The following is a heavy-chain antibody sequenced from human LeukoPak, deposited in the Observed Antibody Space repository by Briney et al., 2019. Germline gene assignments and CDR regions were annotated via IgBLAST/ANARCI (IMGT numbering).Heavy chain of an antibody. Sequence: GGSLRLSCAASGFTFSSYAMSWVRQAPGKGLEWVSAISGSGGSTYYADSVKGRFTISRDNSKNTLYLQMNSLRSDDTALYYCARDRGLRATAGTRIDFWGQGTLVTVSS. V-gene: IGHV3-23*01. D-gene: IGHD6-13*01. CDR2: ISGSGGST. CDR3: ARDRGLRATAGTRIDF. CDR1: GFTFSSYA. J-gene: IGHJ4*02.